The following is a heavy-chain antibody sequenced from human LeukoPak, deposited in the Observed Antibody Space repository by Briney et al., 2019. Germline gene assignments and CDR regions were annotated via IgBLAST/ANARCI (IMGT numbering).Heavy chain of an antibody. CDR3: ARKGYSSGWYREGSDAFVI. V-gene: IGHV1-46*01. D-gene: IGHD6-19*01. CDR2: INPSGGST. CDR1: GYTFTSYY. Sequence: GASVKVSCKASGYTFTSYYMHWVRQAPGQGLEWMGIINPSGGSTSYAQKFQGRVTMTTDTSTSTAYMELRSLRSDDTAVYYCARKGYSSGWYREGSDAFVIWGQGTMVTVSS. J-gene: IGHJ3*02.